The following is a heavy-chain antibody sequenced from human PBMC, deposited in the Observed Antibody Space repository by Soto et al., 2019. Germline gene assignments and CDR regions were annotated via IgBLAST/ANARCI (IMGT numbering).Heavy chain of an antibody. CDR3: RVLLWFGELLFDP. D-gene: IGHD3-10*01. Sequence: ASVKVSCKASGYTFTSYAMHWVRQAPGQRLEWMGWINAGNGNTKYSQKFQGRVTITRDTSASTAYMELSSLRSEDTAVYYCRVLLWFGELLFDPWGQGTLVTVSS. V-gene: IGHV1-3*01. CDR1: GYTFTSYA. CDR2: INAGNGNT. J-gene: IGHJ5*02.